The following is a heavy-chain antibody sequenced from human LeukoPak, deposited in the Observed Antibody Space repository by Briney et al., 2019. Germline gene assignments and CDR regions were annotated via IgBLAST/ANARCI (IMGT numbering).Heavy chain of an antibody. D-gene: IGHD4-17*01. CDR2: IFSDGRA. J-gene: IGHJ5*02. Sequence: PGGSLRLSCAASGFTVSSNYMSWVRQAPGKGLQWVSLIFSDGRAYYADSVKGRFTISRDNSKNTLFLQMNSLRAEDTAVYYCARDPYGDPVGDWFDPWGRGTLVTVSS. CDR3: ARDPYGDPVGDWFDP. CDR1: GFTVSSNY. V-gene: IGHV3-66*01.